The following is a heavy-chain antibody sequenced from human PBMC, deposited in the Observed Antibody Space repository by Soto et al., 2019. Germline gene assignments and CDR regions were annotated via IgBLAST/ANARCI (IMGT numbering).Heavy chain of an antibody. CDR2: IYDGEKI. J-gene: IGHJ4*02. Sequence: SETLSLTCAVSGDSIDSSDWWNWVRQPPGKGLEWVGEIYDGEKINYNPSLKSRVTISIDKSKKQFSLKLTSMTAADTAGYYYARXXXXXNXWPFDXWGQGAXVXVSX. CDR1: GDSIDSSDW. V-gene: IGHV4-4*02. CDR3: ARXXXXXNXWPFDX.